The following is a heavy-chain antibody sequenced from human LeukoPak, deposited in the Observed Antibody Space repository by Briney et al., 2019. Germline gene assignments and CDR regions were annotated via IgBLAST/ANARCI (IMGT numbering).Heavy chain of an antibody. J-gene: IGHJ4*02. Sequence: ASVKVSCKASGGTFSSYAISWVRQAPGQGLEWMGGTIPIFGTANYAQKFQGRVTITTDESTSTAYMELSSLRSEDTAVYYCARDFRDGYNSHFYWGQGTLVTVSS. CDR1: GGTFSSYA. D-gene: IGHD5-24*01. CDR2: TIPIFGTA. V-gene: IGHV1-69*05. CDR3: ARDFRDGYNSHFY.